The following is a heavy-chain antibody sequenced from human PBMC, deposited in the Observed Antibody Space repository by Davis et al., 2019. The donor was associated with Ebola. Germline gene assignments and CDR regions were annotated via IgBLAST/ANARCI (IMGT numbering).Heavy chain of an antibody. Sequence: SETLSLTCAVYGGSFSGYYWSWIRQPPGKALEWIGEINHSGSTNYNPSLKSRVTISVDTSKNQFSLKLSSVTAADTVVYYCARVRVVVAAAYYYYGMDVWGQGTTVTVSS. J-gene: IGHJ6*02. D-gene: IGHD2-15*01. CDR2: INHSGST. CDR1: GGSFSGYY. V-gene: IGHV4-34*01. CDR3: ARVRVVVAAAYYYYGMDV.